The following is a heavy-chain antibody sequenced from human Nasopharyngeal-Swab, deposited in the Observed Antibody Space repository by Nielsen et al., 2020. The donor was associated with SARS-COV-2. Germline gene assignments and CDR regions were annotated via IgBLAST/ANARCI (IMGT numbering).Heavy chain of an antibody. V-gene: IGHV4-59*01. J-gene: IGHJ2*01. CDR1: GGSISSYY. Sequence: GSLRLSCTVSGGSISSYYWSWIRQPPGKGLEWIGYIYYSGSTNYNPSLKSRVTISVDTSKNQFSLKLSSVTAADTAVYYCARASAGYFDLWGRGTLVIVSS. CDR3: ARASAGYFDL. CDR2: IYYSGST.